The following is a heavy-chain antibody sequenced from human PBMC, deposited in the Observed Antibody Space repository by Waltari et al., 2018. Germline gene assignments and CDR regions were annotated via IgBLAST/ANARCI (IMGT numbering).Heavy chain of an antibody. CDR1: GFTFSSYA. Sequence: EVQLVESGGGLVQPGGSLRLSCAASGFTFSSYAMHWVRQAPGKGLEYVSAIRSNGGSTYYANSVKGRFTISRDNSKNTLYLQMGSLRAEDMAVYYCARKSRSGSYDYWGQGTLVTVSS. V-gene: IGHV3-64*01. CDR2: IRSNGGST. CDR3: ARKSRSGSYDY. J-gene: IGHJ4*02. D-gene: IGHD1-26*01.